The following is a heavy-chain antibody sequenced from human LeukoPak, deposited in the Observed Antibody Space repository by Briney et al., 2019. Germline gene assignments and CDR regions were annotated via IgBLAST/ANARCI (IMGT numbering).Heavy chain of an antibody. V-gene: IGHV1-8*03. Sequence: GASVKVSCKASGYTFTSYDINWVRQATGQGLEWMGWMNPNSGNTGYAQKFQGRVTITRNTSISTAYMELSSLRSENTAVYYCARGPGSSHPVDIWGQGTMVTVSS. CDR1: GYTFTSYD. D-gene: IGHD6-6*01. J-gene: IGHJ3*02. CDR3: ARGPGSSHPVDI. CDR2: MNPNSGNT.